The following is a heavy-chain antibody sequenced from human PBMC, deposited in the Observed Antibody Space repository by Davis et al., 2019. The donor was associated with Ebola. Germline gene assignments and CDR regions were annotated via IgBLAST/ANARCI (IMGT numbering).Heavy chain of an antibody. J-gene: IGHJ5*02. CDR2: INHSGST. D-gene: IGHD3-3*01. V-gene: IGHV4-39*07. CDR3: ARDTTATVLRFLEWLSLHWFDP. Sequence: SETLSLTCTVSGGSISSSSYYWGWIRQPPGKGLEWIGEINHSGSTNYNPSLKSRVTISVDTSKNQFSLKLSSVTAADTAVYYCARDTTATVLRFLEWLSLHWFDPWGQGTLVTVSS. CDR1: GGSISSSSYY.